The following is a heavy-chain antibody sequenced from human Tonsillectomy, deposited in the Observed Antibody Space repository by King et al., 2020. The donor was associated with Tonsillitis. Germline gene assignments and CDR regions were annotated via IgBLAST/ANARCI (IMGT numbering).Heavy chain of an antibody. D-gene: IGHD3-16*02. V-gene: IGHV3-30*03. CDR1: GFTFSYYG. CDR3: ASLEGSYDYVWGSYRLDY. Sequence: VQLVESGGGVVQPGRSLRLSCAASGFTFSYYGMHWVRQAPGKGLEWVAVISYDGSIKYFADSVKGRFTISRDNSKNTLYLQMNSLRAEDTAVYYCASLEGSYDYVWGSYRLDYWGQGTLVTVSS. J-gene: IGHJ4*02. CDR2: ISYDGSIK.